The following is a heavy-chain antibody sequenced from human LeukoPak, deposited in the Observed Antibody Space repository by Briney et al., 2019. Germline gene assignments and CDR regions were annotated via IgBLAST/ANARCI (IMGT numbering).Heavy chain of an antibody. J-gene: IGHJ3*02. D-gene: IGHD3-22*01. CDR2: INPNSGGT. Sequence: ASVKVSCKASGYTFTGYYMHWVRQAPGQGLEWMGRINPNSGGTNYAQKFQGRVTMTRDTSISTAYMELRSLRSDDTAVYYCYYYDSSGYSDACDIWGQGTMVTVSS. V-gene: IGHV1-2*06. CDR3: YYYDSSGYSDACDI. CDR1: GYTFTGYY.